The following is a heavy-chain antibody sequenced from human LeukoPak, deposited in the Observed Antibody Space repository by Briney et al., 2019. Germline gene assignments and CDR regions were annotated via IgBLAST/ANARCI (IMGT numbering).Heavy chain of an antibody. CDR1: GGTFTSYA. V-gene: IGHV1-69*05. CDR3: ARGLSRSYSFDY. Sequence: ASVKVSCKASGGTFTSYAISWVRQAPGQGLEWMGGIIPIFGTANYAQKFQGRVTMTRDTSTSTVYMELSSLRSEDTAVYYCARGLSRSYSFDYWGQGTLVTVSS. CDR2: IIPIFGTA. J-gene: IGHJ4*02. D-gene: IGHD1-26*01.